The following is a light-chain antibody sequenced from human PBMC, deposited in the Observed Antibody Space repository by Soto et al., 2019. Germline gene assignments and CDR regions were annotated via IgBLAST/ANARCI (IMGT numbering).Light chain of an antibody. CDR2: NGS. J-gene: IGKJ1*01. V-gene: IGKV1-5*01. CDR3: QQYNGYSTWT. Sequence: DGQMSLSPGERSAPVCGGGQSACRGSQSVSEWLAWYQQKPGKAPKVLIGNGSTLQRGVPLRFSGSGSGTEFTLTISSLQPDDFATYYCQQYNGYSTWTFGQGTKVDI. CDR1: QSVSEW.